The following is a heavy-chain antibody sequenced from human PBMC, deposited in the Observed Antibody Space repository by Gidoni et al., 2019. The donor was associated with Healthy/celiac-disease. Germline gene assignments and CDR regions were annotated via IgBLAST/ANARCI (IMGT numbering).Heavy chain of an antibody. CDR1: GGSISSYY. J-gene: IGHJ5*02. Sequence: QVQLQESGPGLVKPSETLSLTCPVSGGSISSYYWSWIRQPPGKGLEWIGYIYYSGSTNYNPSLKSRVTISVDTSKNQFSLKLSSVTAADTAVYYCASGSPEAVFDPWGQGTLVTVSS. V-gene: IGHV4-59*01. CDR3: ASGSPEAVFDP. CDR2: IYYSGST.